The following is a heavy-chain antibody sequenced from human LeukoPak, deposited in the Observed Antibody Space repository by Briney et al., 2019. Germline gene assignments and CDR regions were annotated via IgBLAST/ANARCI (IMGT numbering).Heavy chain of an antibody. Sequence: GGSLRLSCAASGFTVSSNYMSWVRQAPGKGLEWVSVIYSGGSTYYADSVKGRFTISRDNSKNTLYLQMNSLRAEDTAVYYCARYFVFGAFFDYWGQGTLVTVSS. CDR2: IYSGGST. CDR3: ARYFVFGAFFDY. V-gene: IGHV3-66*01. J-gene: IGHJ4*02. D-gene: IGHD3-10*01. CDR1: GFTVSSNY.